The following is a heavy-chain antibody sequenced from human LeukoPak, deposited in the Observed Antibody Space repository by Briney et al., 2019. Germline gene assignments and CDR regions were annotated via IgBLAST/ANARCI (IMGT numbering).Heavy chain of an antibody. CDR2: ISSNGDNT. CDR3: VRGTGY. V-gene: IGHV3-64D*06. J-gene: IGHJ4*02. Sequence: PGGSLRLSCSVSGFTFSTYVMHWVRRAPGKGVEYVSAISSNGDNTYYADSVKGSFTISRDNSKNTLYLQMSSLRADDTAVYYCVRGTGYWGQGTLVSVSS. CDR1: GFTFSTYV.